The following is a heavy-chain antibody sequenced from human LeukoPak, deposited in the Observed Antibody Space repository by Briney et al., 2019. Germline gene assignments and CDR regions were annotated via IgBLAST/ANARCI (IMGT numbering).Heavy chain of an antibody. CDR2: IYHSGST. Sequence: PSQTLSLTCAVSGGSISSGGYSWSWIRQPPGKGLEWIGYIYHSGSTYYNLSLKSRVTISVDRSKNQFSLKLSSVTAADTAVYYCARVPYDFWSGYYAYFDYWGQGTLVTVSS. CDR1: GGSISSGGYS. D-gene: IGHD3-3*01. J-gene: IGHJ4*02. V-gene: IGHV4-30-2*01. CDR3: ARVPYDFWSGYYAYFDY.